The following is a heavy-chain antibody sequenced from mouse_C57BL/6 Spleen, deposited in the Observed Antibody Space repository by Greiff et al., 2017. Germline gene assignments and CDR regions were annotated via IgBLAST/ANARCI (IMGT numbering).Heavy chain of an antibody. CDR3: ASIYDGSYYAMDY. V-gene: IGHV1-64*01. CDR2: IHPNSGST. D-gene: IGHD2-3*01. Sequence: QVQLQQPGAELVKPGASVKLSCKASGYTFTSYWMHWVKQRPGQGLEWIGMIHPNSGSTNYNEKFKSKATLTVDKSSSTSYMQLSSLTSEDSAVYYYASIYDGSYYAMDYWGQGTSVTVSS. CDR1: GYTFTSYW. J-gene: IGHJ4*01.